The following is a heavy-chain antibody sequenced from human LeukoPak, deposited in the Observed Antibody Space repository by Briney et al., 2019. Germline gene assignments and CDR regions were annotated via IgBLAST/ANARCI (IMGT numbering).Heavy chain of an antibody. CDR1: GFTFSSYA. D-gene: IGHD3-22*01. J-gene: IGHJ4*02. Sequence: PGGSLRLSCAASGFTFSSYAMSWVRQAPGKGLEWVSSLDGSGTHIYYADSVKGRFTISRDNAKNSLYLQMNSLRAEDTAVYYCARRTWDSSGYTTPDYWGQGTLVTVSS. CDR2: LDGSGTHI. CDR3: ARRTWDSSGYTTPDY. V-gene: IGHV3-21*01.